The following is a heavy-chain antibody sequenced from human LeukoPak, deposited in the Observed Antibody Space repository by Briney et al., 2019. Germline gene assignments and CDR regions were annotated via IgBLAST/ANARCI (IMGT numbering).Heavy chain of an antibody. CDR2: ISYDGSNK. CDR1: GFTFSSYG. CDR3: AKDLFRFEKSTEENSYGMVAAFDI. D-gene: IGHD5-18*01. V-gene: IGHV3-30*18. J-gene: IGHJ3*02. Sequence: PGRSLRLSCAASGFTFSSYGMHWVRQAPGKGLEWVAVISYDGSNKYYADSVKGRFTISRDNSKNTLYLQMNSLRAEDTAVYYCAKDLFRFEKSTEENSYGMVAAFDIWGQGTMVTVSS.